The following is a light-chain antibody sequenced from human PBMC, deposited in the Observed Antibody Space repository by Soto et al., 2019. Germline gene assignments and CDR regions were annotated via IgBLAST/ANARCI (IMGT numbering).Light chain of an antibody. CDR2: WAS. CDR3: QQYYSLPFT. CDR1: QSVLYRSNNKND. V-gene: IGKV4-1*01. J-gene: IGKJ4*01. Sequence: DIVMTQSPDSLVVSLGERATINCKSSQSVLYRSNNKNDLAWYQQKPGQPPKLLIYWASTRESGVPDRFSGSGSGTDFTLTISSLQAEDVAVYYCQQYYSLPFTFGGGTKVEIK.